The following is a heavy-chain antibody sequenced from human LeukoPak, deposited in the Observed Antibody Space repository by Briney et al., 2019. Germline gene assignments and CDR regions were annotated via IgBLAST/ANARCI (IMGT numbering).Heavy chain of an antibody. CDR2: IIPIFGTA. D-gene: IGHD6-13*01. V-gene: IGHV1-69*05. J-gene: IGHJ4*02. Sequence: GSSVKVSCKASGGTFSSYAISWVRQAPGQGLEWMGRIIPIFGTANYAQKFQGRVTITTDESTSTAYMELSSLRSEDTAVYYCAKDGSIAAAGTFDYWGQGTLVTVSS. CDR1: GGTFSSYA. CDR3: AKDGSIAAAGTFDY.